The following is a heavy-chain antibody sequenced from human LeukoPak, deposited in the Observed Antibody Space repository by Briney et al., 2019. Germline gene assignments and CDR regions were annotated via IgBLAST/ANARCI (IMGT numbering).Heavy chain of an antibody. CDR2: IKGDGSHT. D-gene: IGHD3-9*01. Sequence: TGGSLRLSCAASGFNFGNYWMHWVRQAPGKGLVWVSRIKGDGSHTIYADSVKGRFTISRDNAKNTLYLQMKSLRAEDTAVYYCVRDWDHFDFDSWGQGTLATVSS. CDR3: VRDWDHFDFDS. V-gene: IGHV3-74*01. CDR1: GFNFGNYW. J-gene: IGHJ5*01.